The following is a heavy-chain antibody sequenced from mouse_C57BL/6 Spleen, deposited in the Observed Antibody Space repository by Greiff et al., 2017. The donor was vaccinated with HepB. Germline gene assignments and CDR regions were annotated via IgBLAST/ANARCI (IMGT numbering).Heavy chain of an antibody. J-gene: IGHJ1*03. D-gene: IGHD1-1*01. CDR1: GYTFTSYR. CDR2: IYPGNSDT. CDR3: TKSDYYYDSSPYWYFDV. Sequence: VQLQQSGTVLARPGASVKMSCKTSGYTFTSYRMHWVKQRPGQGLEWIGAIYPGNSDTSYNQKFKGKGKLTAITSASTAYMELSSLTNEDSTLYYGTKSDYYYDSSPYWYFDVWGTGTTVTVSS. V-gene: IGHV1-5*01.